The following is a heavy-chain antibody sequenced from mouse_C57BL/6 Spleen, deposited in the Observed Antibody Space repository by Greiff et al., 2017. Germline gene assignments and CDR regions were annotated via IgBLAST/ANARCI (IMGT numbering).Heavy chain of an antibody. V-gene: IGHV1-15*01. CDR1: GYTFTDYE. CDR3: TRSFAY. CDR2: IDPETGGT. J-gene: IGHJ3*01. Sequence: VQLQQSGAELVRPGASVTLSCKASGYTFTDYEMHWVKQTPVHGLEWIGAIDPETGGTAYNQKFKGKAILTADKSSSTAYMELRSLTSEDAAVYYCTRSFAYWGQGTLVTVSA.